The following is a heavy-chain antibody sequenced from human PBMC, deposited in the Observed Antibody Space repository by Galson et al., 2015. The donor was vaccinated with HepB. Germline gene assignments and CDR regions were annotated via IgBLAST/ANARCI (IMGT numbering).Heavy chain of an antibody. J-gene: IGHJ4*02. CDR2: IRSKAYGGTT. Sequence: SLRLSCAASGFTFGDYAMSWVRQAPGKGLEWVGFIRSKAYGGTTEYAASVKGRFTISRDDSKSIAYLQMNSLKTEDTAVYYCTRGVNRDSSSWYLCPFYWGQGTLVTVSS. D-gene: IGHD6-13*01. V-gene: IGHV3-49*04. CDR1: GFTFGDYA. CDR3: TRGVNRDSSSWYLCPFY.